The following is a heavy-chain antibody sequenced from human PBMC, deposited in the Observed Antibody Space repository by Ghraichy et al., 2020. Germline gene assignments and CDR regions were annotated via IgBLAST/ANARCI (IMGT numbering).Heavy chain of an antibody. D-gene: IGHD3-16*01. CDR2: FYSSGTT. CDR3: ARRALGEFPFDS. Sequence: SETLSLTCTVSGDSISSRNFYWGWVRQPPGKGREWIGSFYSSGTTYYIPSLRSRATISVDTSSNQFSLRLTSVTAADTAVYYCARRALGEFPFDSWGQGTLVTVSS. V-gene: IGHV4-39*01. CDR1: GDSISSRNFY. J-gene: IGHJ4*02.